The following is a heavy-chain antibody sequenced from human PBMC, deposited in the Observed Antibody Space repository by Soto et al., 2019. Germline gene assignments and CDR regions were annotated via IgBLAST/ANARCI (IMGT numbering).Heavy chain of an antibody. CDR3: ARDRPIIPVVTMVRGETLYYYYGMDV. Sequence: SETLSLTCTVSGGPISSYYWSWIRQPAGKGLEWIGRIYTSGSTNYNPSLKSRVTMSVDTSKNQFSLKLSSVTAADTAVYYCARDRPIIPVVTMVRGETLYYYYGMDVWGQGTTVTVSS. V-gene: IGHV4-4*07. D-gene: IGHD3-10*01. J-gene: IGHJ6*02. CDR2: IYTSGST. CDR1: GGPISSYY.